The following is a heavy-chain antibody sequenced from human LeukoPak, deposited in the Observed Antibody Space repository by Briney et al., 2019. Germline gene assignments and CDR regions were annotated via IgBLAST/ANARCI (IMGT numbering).Heavy chain of an antibody. CDR1: GYTFTSYD. CDR3: ARAHVGYCSSTSCYISWFDP. CDR2: MNPNSGNT. J-gene: IGHJ5*02. D-gene: IGHD2-2*02. Sequence: ASVKVSCKASGYTFTSYDINWVRPATGQGLEWMGWMNPNSGNTGYAQKFQGRVTMTRNTSISTAYMELSSLRSEDTAVYYCARAHVGYCSSTSCYISWFDPWGQGTLVTVSS. V-gene: IGHV1-8*01.